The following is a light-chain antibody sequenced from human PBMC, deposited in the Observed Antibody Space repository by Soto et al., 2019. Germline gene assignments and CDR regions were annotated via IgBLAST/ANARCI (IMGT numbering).Light chain of an antibody. CDR3: QQYNNWWT. J-gene: IGKJ1*01. CDR2: AAS. CDR1: QGISNY. V-gene: IGKV1-27*01. Sequence: DIQMTQSPSSLSASVGDRVTITCRASQGISNYLAWYQQKPGKVPKLLIYAASTLQSGVPSRFSGSGSGTEFTLTISSLQFDDSAVYYCQQYNNWWTFGQGTKVDIK.